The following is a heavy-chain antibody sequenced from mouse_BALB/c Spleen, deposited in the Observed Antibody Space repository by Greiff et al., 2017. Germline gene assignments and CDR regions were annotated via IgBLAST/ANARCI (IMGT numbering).Heavy chain of an antibody. Sequence: EVKLMESGPELVKPGASVKISCKASGYSFTGYFMNWVKQSHGKSLEWIGRINPYNGDTFYNQKFKGKATLTVDKSSSTAHMELLSLTSEDSAVYYCAREENYYGSSYGAMDYWGQGTSVTVSS. J-gene: IGHJ4*01. CDR3: AREENYYGSSYGAMDY. CDR2: INPYNGDT. V-gene: IGHV1-37*01. CDR1: GYSFTGYF. D-gene: IGHD1-1*01.